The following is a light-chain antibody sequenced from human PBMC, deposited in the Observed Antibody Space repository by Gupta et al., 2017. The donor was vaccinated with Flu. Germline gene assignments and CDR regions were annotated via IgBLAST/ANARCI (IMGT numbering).Light chain of an antibody. CDR2: GAF. CDR3: QHYRHLNL. CDR1: ERVSTN. J-gene: IGKJ2*01. V-gene: IGKV3-15*01. Sequence: SPATLSVSPGERVTLSCRASERVSTNVGGYQRKPGQPPRLLIDGAFNRAHGVPDRFIGSGCGTDFTLTISSLQSEDSAVYDWQHYRHLNLFGQGTKMEIK.